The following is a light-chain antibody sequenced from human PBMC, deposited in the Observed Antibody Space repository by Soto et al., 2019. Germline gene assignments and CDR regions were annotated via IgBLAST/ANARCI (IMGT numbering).Light chain of an antibody. V-gene: IGKV1-9*01. Sequence: GDRVTITCRASQSISSYLNWYQQKPGKAPKLLIYAASSLQSGVPSRFSGSGSGTEFTLTISSLQPEDFATYYCQQLSNYPITFGQGTRLEI. CDR2: AAS. CDR1: QSISSY. CDR3: QQLSNYPIT. J-gene: IGKJ5*01.